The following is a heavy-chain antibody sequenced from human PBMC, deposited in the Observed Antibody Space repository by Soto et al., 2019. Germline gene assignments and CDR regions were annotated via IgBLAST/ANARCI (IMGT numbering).Heavy chain of an antibody. CDR1: GFTFSSYA. CDR2: ISGSGGST. Sequence: LRLSCAASGFTFSSYAMSWVRQAPGKGLEWVSAISGSGGSTYYADSVKGRFTISRDNSENTLYLQMNSLRAEDTAVYYCAKVVDCSGGSCYQTYYYYGMDVWGQGTTVTVSS. V-gene: IGHV3-23*01. J-gene: IGHJ6*02. CDR3: AKVVDCSGGSCYQTYYYYGMDV. D-gene: IGHD2-15*01.